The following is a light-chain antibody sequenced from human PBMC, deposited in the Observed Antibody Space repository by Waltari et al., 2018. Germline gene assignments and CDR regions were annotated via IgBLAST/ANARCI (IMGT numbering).Light chain of an antibody. J-gene: IGLJ1*01. Sequence: QSALTQPASVSGSPGQSITVSCTGTSSDVGGYNSVSWYQQHPGKAPKVIIYDVTNRPSGVSKRFSGSKSGNTASLTISGLQAEDDADYYCSSYTSSATLVFGTGTKVTVL. V-gene: IGLV2-14*01. CDR1: SSDVGGYNS. CDR3: SSYTSSATLV. CDR2: DVT.